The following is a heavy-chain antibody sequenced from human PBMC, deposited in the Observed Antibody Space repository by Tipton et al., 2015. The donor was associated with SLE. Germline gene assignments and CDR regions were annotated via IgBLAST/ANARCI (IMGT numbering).Heavy chain of an antibody. J-gene: IGHJ2*01. V-gene: IGHV4-39*07. D-gene: IGHD2-2*01. CDR3: ARDRDIGAAIRRAAAYWYFDL. CDR2: IFQTGST. CDR1: GDSISGSVYY. Sequence: TLSLTCTVSGDSISGSVYYWGWVRQSPEKGLEWIGSIFQTGSTYYNPSLKSRVTISVDTSKNQLSLKLNSVTAADTAVYYCARDRDIGAAIRRAAAYWYFDLWGRGTLVTVSS.